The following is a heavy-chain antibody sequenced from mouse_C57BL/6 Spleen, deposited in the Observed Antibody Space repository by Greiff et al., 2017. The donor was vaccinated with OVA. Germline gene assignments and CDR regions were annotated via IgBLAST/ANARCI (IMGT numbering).Heavy chain of an antibody. Sequence: QVQLQQSGAELVKPGASVKLSCKASGYTFTEYTIHWVKQRSGQGLEWIGWFYPGSGSIKYNEKFKDKATLTADKSSSTVYMELSRLTSEDSAVYFCARHALPIITTVVAGFDYWGQGTTLTVSS. J-gene: IGHJ2*01. CDR3: ARHALPIITTVVAGFDY. V-gene: IGHV1-62-2*01. CDR1: GYTFTEYT. D-gene: IGHD1-1*01. CDR2: FYPGSGSI.